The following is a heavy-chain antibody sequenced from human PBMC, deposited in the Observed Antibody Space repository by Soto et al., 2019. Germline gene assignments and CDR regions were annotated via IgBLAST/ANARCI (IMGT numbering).Heavy chain of an antibody. Sequence: PGGSLRLSCAASGFTFSSYAMSWVRQAPGKGLEWVSAISGSGGSTYYADSVKGRFTISRDNSKNTLYLQMNSLRAEDTAVYYCAKVPYHSSGYNDAFDIWGQGTMVTVSS. V-gene: IGHV3-23*01. J-gene: IGHJ3*02. CDR2: ISGSGGST. CDR1: GFTFSSYA. D-gene: IGHD3-22*01. CDR3: AKVPYHSSGYNDAFDI.